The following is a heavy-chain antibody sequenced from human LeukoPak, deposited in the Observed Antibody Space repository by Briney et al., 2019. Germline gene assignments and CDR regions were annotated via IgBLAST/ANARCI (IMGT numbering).Heavy chain of an antibody. CDR1: GFTFSSYS. Sequence: GGSLRLSCAASGFTFSSYSMNWVRQAPGKGLEWVSSISSSSSYIYYADSVKGRFTISRDNAKNSLYLQMNSLRAEDTAVYYCARGPRAIFGVVIAKKNDYWGQGTLVTVSS. D-gene: IGHD3-3*01. CDR3: ARGPRAIFGVVIAKKNDY. CDR2: ISSSSSYI. V-gene: IGHV3-21*04. J-gene: IGHJ4*02.